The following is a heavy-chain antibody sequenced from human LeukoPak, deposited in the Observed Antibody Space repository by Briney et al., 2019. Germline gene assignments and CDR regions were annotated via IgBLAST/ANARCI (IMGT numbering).Heavy chain of an antibody. V-gene: IGHV1-2*02. D-gene: IGHD6-13*01. Sequence: ASVKVSCKASGYTFTGYYMHWVRPAPGQGLEWMGWINPNSGGTNYAQKFQGRVTMTRDTSISTAYMELSRLRSDDTAVYYCARDRSSSWYNWFDPWGQGTLVTVSS. J-gene: IGHJ5*02. CDR3: ARDRSSSWYNWFDP. CDR1: GYTFTGYY. CDR2: INPNSGGT.